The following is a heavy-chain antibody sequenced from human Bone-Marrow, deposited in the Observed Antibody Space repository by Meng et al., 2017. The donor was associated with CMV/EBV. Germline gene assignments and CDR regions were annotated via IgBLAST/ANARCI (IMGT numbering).Heavy chain of an antibody. CDR1: GGTFSSYA. J-gene: IGHJ6*01. Sequence: SVKVSCKASGGTFSSYAISWVRQAPGQGLEWMGGIIPIFGTANYAQKFQGRVTITTDESTSTAYMELSSLRSEDTAVYYCARDSHEYSTPRWETYYYYGMDVWGQGTTVTGYS. CDR2: IIPIFGTA. CDR3: ARDSHEYSTPRWETYYYYGMDV. V-gene: IGHV1-69*05. D-gene: IGHD6-6*01.